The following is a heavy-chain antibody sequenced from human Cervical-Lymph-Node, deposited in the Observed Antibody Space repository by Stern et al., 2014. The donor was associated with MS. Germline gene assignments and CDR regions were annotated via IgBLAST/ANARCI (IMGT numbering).Heavy chain of an antibody. Sequence: DQLGDGGGAVVQPGRSLRLSCAASVFTFSSYGMHWVRQAPGKGLGWGTVISYDGNHKYYAASVKGRFTISRDNSKNTLHLQMNSVTPDDTAIYYCARDYEDTSMLFDHWGQGTLVTVSS. CDR2: ISYDGNHK. V-gene: IGHV3-30*03. J-gene: IGHJ4*02. CDR3: ARDYEDTSMLFDH. CDR1: VFTFSSYG. D-gene: IGHD2-8*01.